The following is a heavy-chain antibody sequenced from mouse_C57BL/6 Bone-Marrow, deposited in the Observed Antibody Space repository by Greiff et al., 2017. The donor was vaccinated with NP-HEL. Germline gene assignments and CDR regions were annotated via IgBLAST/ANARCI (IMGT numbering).Heavy chain of an antibody. D-gene: IGHD1-1*01. J-gene: IGHJ2*01. CDR3: THGSSYGDVDY. CDR2: IYPGNSDT. V-gene: IGHV1-5*01. Sequence: VQLQQSGTVLARPGASVKMSCKTSGYTFTSYWMHWVKQRPGPGLAWIGAIYPGNSDTSYNQKFKGKAKLTAVTAASTASMELSSLANEDSAVYYCTHGSSYGDVDYWGQGTTLTVSS. CDR1: GYTFTSYW.